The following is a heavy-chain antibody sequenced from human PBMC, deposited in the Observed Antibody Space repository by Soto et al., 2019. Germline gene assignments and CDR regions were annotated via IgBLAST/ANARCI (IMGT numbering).Heavy chain of an antibody. J-gene: IGHJ4*02. D-gene: IGHD1-26*01. CDR3: ARDQGGSYDGTY. CDR2: IYYSGST. CDR1: GGSISSGDYY. Sequence: PSETLSLTCTVSGGSISSGDYYWSWIRQPPGKGLEWIGYIYYSGSTYYNPSLKSRVTISVDTSKNQFSLKLSSVTAADTAVYYCARDQGGSYDGTYWGQGTLVTVSS. V-gene: IGHV4-30-4*01.